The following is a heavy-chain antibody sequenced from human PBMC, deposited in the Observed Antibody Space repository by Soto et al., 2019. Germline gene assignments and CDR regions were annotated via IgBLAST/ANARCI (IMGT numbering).Heavy chain of an antibody. CDR1: GFNVGSFA. J-gene: IGHJ4*02. CDR2: ISVSDAFI. D-gene: IGHD1-20*01. V-gene: IGHV3-23*01. CDR3: TRETVAGITGLDY. Sequence: GGSLRLSCAASGFNVGSFAVNGGRQAPGKGLEWVSGISVSDAFIYYADSVRGRFSISRDASENILYLQMNSLRVDDTALYYCTRETVAGITGLDYWGPGTLVTVSS.